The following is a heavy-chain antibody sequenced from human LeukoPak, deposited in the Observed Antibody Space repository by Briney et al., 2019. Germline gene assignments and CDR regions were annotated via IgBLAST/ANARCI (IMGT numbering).Heavy chain of an antibody. V-gene: IGHV3-7*01. J-gene: IGHJ4*02. CDR2: IKKTGSET. D-gene: IGHD2-15*01. Sequence: GGSLRLSCAASGFTFSSYGMHWVRQAPGKGLEWVAYIKKTGSETYYVDSVKGRFAITRDNTRNSLFLQMYSLRAEDTAVYFCAREDGYCSGGNCYSYFDSWGQGTLVTVSS. CDR3: AREDGYCSGGNCYSYFDS. CDR1: GFTFSSYG.